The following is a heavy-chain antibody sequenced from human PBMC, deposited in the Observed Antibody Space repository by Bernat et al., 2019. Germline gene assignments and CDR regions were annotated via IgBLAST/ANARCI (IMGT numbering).Heavy chain of an antibody. CDR3: AKGNYDILTGYYSYYYHALDV. V-gene: IGHV3-23*01. CDR1: GFSFRDYA. J-gene: IGHJ6*02. CDR2: IRGGGGDT. Sequence: EVQVLESGGGLVQPGGSLRLSCAASGFSFRDYAMSWVRQAPGKGLEWVSSIRGGGGDTYYANSVKGRFTISRDNSKNTLYLQMSGLGAEDTAVYYCAKGNYDILTGYYSYYYHALDVWGQGTTVTVSS. D-gene: IGHD3-9*01.